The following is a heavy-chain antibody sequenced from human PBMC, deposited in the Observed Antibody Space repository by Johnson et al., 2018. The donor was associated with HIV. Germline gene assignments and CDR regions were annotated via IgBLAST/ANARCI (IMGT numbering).Heavy chain of an antibody. CDR1: GFTFSSYA. V-gene: IGHV3-30*04. J-gene: IGHJ3*02. CDR2: ISYDGSNK. D-gene: IGHD7-27*01. CDR3: AKVTTVANWYAFDI. Sequence: QVQLVESGGGVVQPGRSLRLSCAASGFTFSSYAMHWVRQAPGKGLEWVAVISYDGSNKYYADSVKGRFTISRDNSKNTLYLQMNSLRAEDTAVYYCAKVTTVANWYAFDIWGRGTMVTVSS.